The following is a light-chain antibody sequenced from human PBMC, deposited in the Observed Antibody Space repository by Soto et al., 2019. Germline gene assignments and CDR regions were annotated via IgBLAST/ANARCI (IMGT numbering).Light chain of an antibody. CDR3: HQYNDWPFT. CDR1: QSVRGV. CDR2: GAS. J-gene: IGKJ3*01. V-gene: IGKV3-15*01. Sequence: EIVMTQSPATLSVSPGERAILSCRTSQSVRGVLAWYQRKPGRGPRLLIYGASTRAAGIPARFSGSGSGTEFTLTIDSLQSEDFAVYYCHQYNDWPFTFGPGTKVDIK.